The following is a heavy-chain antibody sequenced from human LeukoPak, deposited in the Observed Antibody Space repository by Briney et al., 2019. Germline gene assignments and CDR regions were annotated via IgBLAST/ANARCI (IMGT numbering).Heavy chain of an antibody. J-gene: IGHJ5*02. Sequence: SQTLSLTYAIPGDSVSSNSAAWNWIRQSPSRGLEWLGRTYYRSKWYNDYAVSVKSRITINPDTSKNQFSLQLNSVTPEDTAVYYCARDLDVVVPAADFNWFDPWGQGTLVTVSS. V-gene: IGHV6-1*01. CDR1: GDSVSSNSAA. CDR2: TYYRSKWYN. D-gene: IGHD2-2*01. CDR3: ARDLDVVVPAADFNWFDP.